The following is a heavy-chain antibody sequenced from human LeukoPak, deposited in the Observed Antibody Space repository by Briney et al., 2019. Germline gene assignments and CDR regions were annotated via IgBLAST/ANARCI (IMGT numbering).Heavy chain of an antibody. J-gene: IGHJ5*02. CDR2: ISSSSSYI. CDR1: GFTFSNYS. CDR3: ARDHYYDSSGYIGWFDP. Sequence: PGGSLRLSCAASGFTFSNYSMNWVRQAPGKGLEWVSSISSSSSYIYYADSVKGRFTISRDNAKNSLYLQMNSLRAEDTAVYYCARDHYYDSSGYIGWFDPWGQGALVTVSS. V-gene: IGHV3-21*01. D-gene: IGHD3-22*01.